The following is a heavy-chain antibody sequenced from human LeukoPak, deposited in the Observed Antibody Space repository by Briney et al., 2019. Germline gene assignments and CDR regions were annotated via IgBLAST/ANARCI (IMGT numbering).Heavy chain of an antibody. CDR3: ARSSYCGGDCYSFVKGK. CDR2: INHSGST. CDR1: GGSFSGYY. V-gene: IGHV4-34*01. Sequence: PSETLSLTCAVYGGSFSGYYWSWIRQPPGKGLEWIGEINHSGSTNYNPSLKSRVTISVDTSKDQFSLKLSSVTAADTAVYYCARSSYCGGDCYSFVKGKWGQGTLVTVSS. J-gene: IGHJ4*02. D-gene: IGHD2-21*02.